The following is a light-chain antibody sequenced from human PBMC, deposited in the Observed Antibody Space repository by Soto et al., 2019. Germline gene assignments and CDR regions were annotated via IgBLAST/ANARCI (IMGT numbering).Light chain of an antibody. V-gene: IGKV3-20*01. CDR2: GAS. CDR1: QTVTITY. Sequence: EIVLTQSPGTLSLSPGERATLSCRASQTVTITYLAWYQQKPGQAPRLLIYGASSRATDIPDRFSGSGSGTDFTLTISRLEPEDFAVYYCQHYGDSPPGFGQGTKVGI. CDR3: QHYGDSPPG. J-gene: IGKJ1*01.